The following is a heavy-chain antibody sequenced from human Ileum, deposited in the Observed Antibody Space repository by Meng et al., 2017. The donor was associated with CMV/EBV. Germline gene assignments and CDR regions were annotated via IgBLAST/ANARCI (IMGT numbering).Heavy chain of an antibody. CDR1: GFTFSNFE. V-gene: IGHV3-48*03. CDR3: AKDQGYDLNWFDP. Sequence: GESLKISCAASGFTFSNFEMNWVRQAPGKGLEWVSSITSGGGTIFYADSVKGRFTISRDNAKNSLYMQMNSLRAEDTAVYYCAKDQGYDLNWFDPWGQGTLVTVSS. D-gene: IGHD3-3*01. CDR2: ITSGGGTI. J-gene: IGHJ5*02.